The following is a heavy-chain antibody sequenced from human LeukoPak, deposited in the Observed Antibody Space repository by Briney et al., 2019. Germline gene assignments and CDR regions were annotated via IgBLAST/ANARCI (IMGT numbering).Heavy chain of an antibody. D-gene: IGHD6-19*01. CDR2: IRYDGSNK. CDR1: GFTFSSYG. CDR3: AKSHGVAGGFDY. V-gene: IGHV3-30*02. Sequence: PGGSLRLPCAASGFTFSSYGMHWVRQAPGKGLEWVAFIRYDGSNKYYADSVKGRFTISRDNSKNTLYMQMNSLRAEDTAVYYCAKSHGVAGGFDYWGQGTLVTVSS. J-gene: IGHJ4*02.